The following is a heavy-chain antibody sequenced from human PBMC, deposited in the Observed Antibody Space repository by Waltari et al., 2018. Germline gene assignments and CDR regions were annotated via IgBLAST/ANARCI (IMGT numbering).Heavy chain of an antibody. V-gene: IGHV3-23*04. J-gene: IGHJ4*02. Sequence: EVQLVESGGGLVQPGGSLRLSCAASGFTFSSYAMSWVRQAPGKGLEWVSAISGSGGSTYYADSVKGRFTISRDNAKNSLYLQMNSLRAEDTAVYYCARDGGYSSGWGFDYWGQGTLVTVSS. D-gene: IGHD6-19*01. CDR3: ARDGGYSSGWGFDY. CDR2: ISGSGGST. CDR1: GFTFSSYA.